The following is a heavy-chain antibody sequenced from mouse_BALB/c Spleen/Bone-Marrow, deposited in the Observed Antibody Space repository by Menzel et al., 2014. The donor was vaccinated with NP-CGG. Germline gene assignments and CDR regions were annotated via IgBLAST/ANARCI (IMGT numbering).Heavy chain of an antibody. CDR2: SRSKANDYTT. CDR3: ARGGYEYFDY. Sequence: EVHLVESGGGLVQPGGSLRLSCAASGFTFSDFYMEWVRQPPGKGLEWIAASRSKANDYTTVYSASVKGRFIVSRDTSQSILYLQMNALRAEDTAIYYCARGGYEYFDYWGQGTTLTVSS. J-gene: IGHJ2*01. CDR1: GFTFSDFY. D-gene: IGHD2-2*01. V-gene: IGHV7-1*02.